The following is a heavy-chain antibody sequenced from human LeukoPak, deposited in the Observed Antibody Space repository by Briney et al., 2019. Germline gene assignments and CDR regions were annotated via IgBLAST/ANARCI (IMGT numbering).Heavy chain of an antibody. CDR3: ARSPNPPIVVVPAALIYYYFDY. CDR1: GGTFSSYA. J-gene: IGHJ4*02. Sequence: GASVKVSCKASGGTFSSYAISWVRQAPGQGLEWMGGIIPIFGTANYAQKFQGRVTITADESTSTAYMELSSLRSVDTAVYYCARSPNPPIVVVPAALIYYYFDYWGQGTLVTVSS. CDR2: IIPIFGTA. V-gene: IGHV1-69*01. D-gene: IGHD2-2*01.